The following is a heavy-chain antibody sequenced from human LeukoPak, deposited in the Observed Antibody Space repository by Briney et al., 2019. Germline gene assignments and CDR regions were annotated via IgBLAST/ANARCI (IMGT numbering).Heavy chain of an antibody. V-gene: IGHV3-66*01. CDR1: GFTFSSNY. CDR2: IYTGGST. CDR3: ARGRNWGFFDY. D-gene: IGHD7-27*01. J-gene: IGHJ4*02. Sequence: GGSLRLSCAASGFTFSSNYMSWVRQAPGKGVEWVSVIYTGGSTYYADSVKGRFTISRDNSTNTLHLQMNSLRAEDTAVYYCARGRNWGFFDYWGQGTLVTVSS.